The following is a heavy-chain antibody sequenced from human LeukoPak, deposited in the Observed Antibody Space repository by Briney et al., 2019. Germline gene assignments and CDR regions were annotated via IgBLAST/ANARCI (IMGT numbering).Heavy chain of an antibody. CDR3: ARHGHDTGGYEAHFDY. D-gene: IGHD3-22*01. V-gene: IGHV4-39*01. CDR2: IYYSGST. J-gene: IGHJ4*02. Sequence: SETLSLTCTVSGGSISSSSYYWGWIRQPPGKGLEWIGSIYYSGSTNSNPSLKSRVTMSIDTSKSQVSLELTSMTAADTAVYYCARHGHDTGGYEAHFDYWGQGALVTVSS. CDR1: GGSISSSSYY.